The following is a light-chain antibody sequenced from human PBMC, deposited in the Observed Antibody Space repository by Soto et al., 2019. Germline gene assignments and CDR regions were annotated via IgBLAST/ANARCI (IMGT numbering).Light chain of an antibody. CDR2: SAS. Sequence: DIQMTQSPSSLSASVGDRVTITCRASEIINNYLNWYQQKPGRAPKLLIYSASSLQSGIPSRFSGSGSGTDFTDFTLTISSLQPEDFATYYCQQTYMTPITFGQGTRLETK. CDR1: EIINNY. V-gene: IGKV1-39*01. CDR3: QQTYMTPIT. J-gene: IGKJ5*01.